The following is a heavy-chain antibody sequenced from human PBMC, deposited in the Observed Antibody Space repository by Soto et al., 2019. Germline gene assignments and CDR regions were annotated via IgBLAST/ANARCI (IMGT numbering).Heavy chain of an antibody. Sequence: PSETLSLTCTVSGGSISNKRYYWVWIRQPPGKGLEWIGSIHYSGSTYDNPSLKSRVTISVDTSKNQLSLKLKSVTAADTAVYYCARHVSLGYWTPNICDLLSWFDASGQGNQVT. V-gene: IGHV4-39*01. CDR1: GGSISNKRYY. CDR2: IHYSGST. CDR3: ARHVSLGYWTPNICDLLSWFDA. D-gene: IGHD2-8*01. J-gene: IGHJ5*02.